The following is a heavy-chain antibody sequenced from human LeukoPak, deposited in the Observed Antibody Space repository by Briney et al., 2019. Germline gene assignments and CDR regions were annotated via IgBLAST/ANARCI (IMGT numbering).Heavy chain of an antibody. D-gene: IGHD3-10*01. CDR1: GFTFSSYW. Sequence: GGSLRLSCAASGFTFSSYWMSWVRQAPGKGLEWVANIKQDGSEKYYVDSVKGRFTISRDNAKNSLYLQMNSLRAEDTAVYYCASLRWGSGSLPPYDWGQGTLVTVSS. J-gene: IGHJ4*02. V-gene: IGHV3-7*01. CDR2: IKQDGSEK. CDR3: ASLRWGSGSLPPYD.